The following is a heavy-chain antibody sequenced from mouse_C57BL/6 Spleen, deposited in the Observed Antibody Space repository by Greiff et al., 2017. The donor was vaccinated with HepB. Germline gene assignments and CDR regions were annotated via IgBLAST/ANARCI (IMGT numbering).Heavy chain of an antibody. D-gene: IGHD1-1*01. CDR2: INPSNGGT. CDR1: GYTFTSYW. J-gene: IGHJ3*01. CDR3: ARIYYYGSSWAWFAY. Sequence: QVQLKQSGTELVKPGASVKLSCKASGYTFTSYWMHWVKQRPGQGLEWIGNINPSNGGTNYNEKFKSKATLTVDKSSSTAYMQLSSLTSEDSAVYYCARIYYYGSSWAWFAYWGQGTLVTVSA. V-gene: IGHV1-53*01.